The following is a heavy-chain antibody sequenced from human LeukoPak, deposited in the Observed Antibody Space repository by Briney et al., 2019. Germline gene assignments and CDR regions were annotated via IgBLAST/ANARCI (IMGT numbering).Heavy chain of an antibody. Sequence: SETLSLTCTVSGGSISSYYWSWIRQPAGKGLEWIGRIYTSGSTNYNPSLKSRVTMSVDTSKNQFSLKLSSVTAADTAVYYCVGQVVKITIFGVVKAAFDYWGQGTLVTVSS. CDR1: GGSISSYY. CDR2: IYTSGST. CDR3: VGQVVKITIFGVVKAAFDY. D-gene: IGHD3-3*01. J-gene: IGHJ4*02. V-gene: IGHV4-4*07.